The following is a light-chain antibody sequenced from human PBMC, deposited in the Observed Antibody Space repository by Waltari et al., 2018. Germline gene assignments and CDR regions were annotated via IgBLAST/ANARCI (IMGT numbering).Light chain of an antibody. Sequence: QSVLTQPPSVSGAPGQRVTISCTGSSSNIGAGFDVHWYQQLPGAAPKLLIYGNTNRPSGVPDRFSGSKSGTSASLAITGLQAEDEADYYCQSFDNSLGRSVIFGGGTKLTVL. CDR1: SSNIGAGFD. V-gene: IGLV1-40*01. CDR3: QSFDNSLGRSVI. J-gene: IGLJ2*01. CDR2: GNT.